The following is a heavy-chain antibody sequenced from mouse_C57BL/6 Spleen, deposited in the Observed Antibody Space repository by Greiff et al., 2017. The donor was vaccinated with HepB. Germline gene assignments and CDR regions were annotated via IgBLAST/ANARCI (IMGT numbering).Heavy chain of an antibody. V-gene: IGHV3-8*01. Sequence: VQLQQSGPGLAKPSQSLSLTCSVTGYSITSDYWNWIRQFPGNKLEYMGYISYSGSTYYNPSLKSRISITRDTSTNQYYLQLNSVTTEDTATYYCARKTDAYYFDYWGQGTTLTVSS. CDR3: ARKTDAYYFDY. CDR2: ISYSGST. CDR1: GYSITSDY. J-gene: IGHJ2*01.